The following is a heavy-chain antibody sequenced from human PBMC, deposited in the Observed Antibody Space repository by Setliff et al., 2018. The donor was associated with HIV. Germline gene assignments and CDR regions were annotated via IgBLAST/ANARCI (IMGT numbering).Heavy chain of an antibody. Sequence: SETLSLTCTVSGGSISSGEYYWSWIRQPPGKGLEWLGYISPSGGTDYNPSLNSRIIISIDTSKNQFSLRLSSVTAADTAVYFCARVLPYDSTGFLLYYFDNWGQGTLVTVSS. CDR1: GGSISSGEYY. D-gene: IGHD3-22*01. CDR2: ISPSGGT. CDR3: ARVLPYDSTGFLLYYFDN. V-gene: IGHV4-30-4*08. J-gene: IGHJ4*02.